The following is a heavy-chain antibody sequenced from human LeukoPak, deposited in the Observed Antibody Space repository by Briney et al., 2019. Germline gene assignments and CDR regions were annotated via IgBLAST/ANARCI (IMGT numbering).Heavy chain of an antibody. J-gene: IGHJ4*02. CDR2: IYTSGST. CDR3: ARTPGVGYDFDY. Sequence: PSQTLFLTCTVSGGSISSGSYYWSWIRQPAGKGLEWIGRIYTSGSTNYNPSLKSRVTISVDTSKNQFSLKLSSVTAADTAVYYCARTPGVGYDFDYWGQGTLVTVSS. V-gene: IGHV4-61*02. D-gene: IGHD3-3*01. CDR1: GGSISSGSYY.